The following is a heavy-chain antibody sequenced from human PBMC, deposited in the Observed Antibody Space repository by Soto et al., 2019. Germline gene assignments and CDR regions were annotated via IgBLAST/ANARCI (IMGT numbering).Heavy chain of an antibody. D-gene: IGHD6-13*01. V-gene: IGHV3-11*01. CDR3: AREVAYSSSWYSYYYGMDV. CDR1: GFTFSDYY. Sequence: GGSLRLSCAASGFTFSDYYMSWIRQAPGKGLEWVSYISSSGSTIYYADSVKGRFTISRDNAKNSLYLQMNSLRAEDTAVYYCAREVAYSSSWYSYYYGMDVWGQGTTVTVSS. CDR2: ISSSGSTI. J-gene: IGHJ6*02.